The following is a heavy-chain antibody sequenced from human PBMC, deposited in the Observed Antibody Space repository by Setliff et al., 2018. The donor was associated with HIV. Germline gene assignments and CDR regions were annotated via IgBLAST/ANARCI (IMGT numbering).Heavy chain of an antibody. J-gene: IGHJ4*02. Sequence: GGSLRLSCAASGLTFSSYNMNWVRQAPGKGLEWVSSISPDSTYIYYADSVKGRFTISRDNAKNSLYLQMNSLRAEDTAVYYCTRRYCTSTSCSSPYDYWGRGTLVTVSS. V-gene: IGHV3-21*01. D-gene: IGHD2-2*01. CDR3: TRRYCTSTSCSSPYDY. CDR2: ISPDSTYI. CDR1: GLTFSSYN.